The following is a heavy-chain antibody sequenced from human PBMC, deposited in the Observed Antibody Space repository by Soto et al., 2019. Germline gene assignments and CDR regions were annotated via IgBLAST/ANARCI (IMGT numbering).Heavy chain of an antibody. V-gene: IGHV4-31*03. D-gene: IGHD3-3*01. J-gene: IGHJ5*02. CDR3: ARGAPHDYDFWSGYYFWFDP. CDR2: IYHSGST. CDR1: GGSISSGGYY. Sequence: SETLSLTCTVSGGSISSGGYYWSWIRQHPGKGLEWIGYIYHSGSTYYNPSLKSRVTISVDTSKNQFSLKLSSVTAADTAVYYCARGAPHDYDFWSGYYFWFDPWGRGTLVTVSS.